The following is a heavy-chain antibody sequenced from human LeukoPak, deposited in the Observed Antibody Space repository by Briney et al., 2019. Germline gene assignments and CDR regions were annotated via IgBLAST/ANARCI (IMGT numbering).Heavy chain of an antibody. D-gene: IGHD3-9*01. CDR3: AKSAVLRYFDWS. CDR2: ISGSGGST. V-gene: IGHV3-23*01. J-gene: IGHJ5*02. Sequence: SGGSLRLSCAASGFTFSSYAMSWVRQAPGKGLEWVSAISGSGGSTYYAGSVKGRFTISRDNSKNTLHLQMNSLRAEDTAVYYCAKSAVLRYFDWSWGQGTLVTVSS. CDR1: GFTFSSYA.